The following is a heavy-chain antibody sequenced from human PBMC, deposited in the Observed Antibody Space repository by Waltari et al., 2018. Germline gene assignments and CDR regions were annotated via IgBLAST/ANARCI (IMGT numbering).Heavy chain of an antibody. CDR3: AKQLGSPNGPSFDI. V-gene: IGHV3-23*04. Sequence: EVQLVESGGDLVQPGGSVRRCCAASGCTFSIYAMTWVRQAPGKGWEWGAIINGVADMTYYADSVKVRFTISRDNSKNTLYLQMNSLRDADTAEYYCAKQLGSPNGPSFDIWGQGTMVSVSS. J-gene: IGHJ3*02. CDR1: GCTFSIYA. CDR2: INGVADMT. D-gene: IGHD1-1*01.